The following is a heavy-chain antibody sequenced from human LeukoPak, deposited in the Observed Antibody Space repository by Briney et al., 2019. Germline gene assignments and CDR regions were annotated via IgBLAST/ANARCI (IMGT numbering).Heavy chain of an antibody. CDR3: ARVFYYDTSGHNWFDS. CDR1: GYTFNTYG. Sequence: ASVKVSCKASGYTFNTYGISWVRQAPRQGPEWMGWISAYNGKSNYAQKFQGRVTMTTDTSTTTAYMELRRLRSDDTAIYYCARVFYYDTSGHNWFDSWGQGTLATVSS. V-gene: IGHV1-18*01. D-gene: IGHD3-22*01. J-gene: IGHJ5*01. CDR2: ISAYNGKS.